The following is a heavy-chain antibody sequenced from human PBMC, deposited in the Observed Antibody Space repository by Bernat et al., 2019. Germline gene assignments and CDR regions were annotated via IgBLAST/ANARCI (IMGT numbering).Heavy chain of an antibody. CDR1: GGTFSSYA. CDR3: ARVFRNIVVVPAAMAFDL. Sequence: QVQLVQSGAEVKKPGSSVKVSCKASGGTFSSYAISWVRQAPGQGLEWMGGIIPIFGTANYAQKFQGRVTITADESTSPAYMELSSLRSEDTAVYYCARVFRNIVVVPAAMAFDLWGRGTLVTVSS. V-gene: IGHV1-69*01. J-gene: IGHJ2*01. D-gene: IGHD2-2*01. CDR2: IIPIFGTA.